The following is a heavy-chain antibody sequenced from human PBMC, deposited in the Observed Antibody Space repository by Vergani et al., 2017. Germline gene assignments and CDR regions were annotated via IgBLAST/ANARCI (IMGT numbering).Heavy chain of an antibody. J-gene: IGHJ6*03. V-gene: IGHV3-21*01. CDR3: ARYGFTIFGVDYYYYYYMDV. D-gene: IGHD3-3*01. CDR1: GFTFSHYS. CDR2: ISSSSSYI. Sequence: EVQMVESGGGLVKPGGSLRLSCVASGFTFSHYSMNWVRQAPGKGLEWFSSISSSSSYIYYADSVKGRFTISRDNAKNSLYLQMNSLRAEDTAVYYCARYGFTIFGVDYYYYYYMDVWGKGTTVTVSS.